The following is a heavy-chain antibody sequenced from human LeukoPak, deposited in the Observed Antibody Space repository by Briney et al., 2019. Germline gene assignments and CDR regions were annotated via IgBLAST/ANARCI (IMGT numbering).Heavy chain of an antibody. CDR3: AVSGREGFYYYGMDV. Sequence: GGSLRLTCAASGFTSSVYSINWVGQAPGKGLEWVAYSIRSSDVIYYADSVKGRFTVSRDNAGNSLFLQMNSLRAEDMAVYYCAVSGREGFYYYGMDVWGQGTTVTVSS. V-gene: IGHV3-48*01. CDR1: GFTSSVYS. J-gene: IGHJ6*02. CDR2: SIRSSDVI. D-gene: IGHD1-26*01.